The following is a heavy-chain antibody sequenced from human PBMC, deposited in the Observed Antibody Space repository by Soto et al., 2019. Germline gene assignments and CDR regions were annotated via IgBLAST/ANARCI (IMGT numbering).Heavy chain of an antibody. CDR3: VGSLMSRAMESFDY. D-gene: IGHD5-18*01. J-gene: IGHJ4*02. Sequence: HVQLQESGPGLVKPSEPLSLTCSVSAGSISRYYWGWVRQSPGEGLEWIAHISYTVDASYNPSLKSRVTISLDTSKNQIALRLMSVTAADTAVYHCVGSLMSRAMESFDYWGQGTLVTVTS. V-gene: IGHV4-59*01. CDR2: ISYTVDA. CDR1: AGSISRYY.